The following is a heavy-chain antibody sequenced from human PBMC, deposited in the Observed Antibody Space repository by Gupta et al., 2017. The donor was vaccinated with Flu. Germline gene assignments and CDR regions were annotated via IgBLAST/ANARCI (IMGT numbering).Heavy chain of an antibody. Sequence: EVQLVESGGGLVKPGGSLRLSCAASGFTFSSYSMNWDRQAPGKGLEWVSSISSSSSYIYYADSVKGRFTISRDNAKNSLYLQMNSLRAEDTAAYYCARELVVVVASGNFDYWGQGTLVTVSS. CDR1: GFTFSSYS. CDR2: ISSSSSYI. CDR3: ARELVVVVASGNFDY. D-gene: IGHD2-15*01. V-gene: IGHV3-21*01. J-gene: IGHJ4*02.